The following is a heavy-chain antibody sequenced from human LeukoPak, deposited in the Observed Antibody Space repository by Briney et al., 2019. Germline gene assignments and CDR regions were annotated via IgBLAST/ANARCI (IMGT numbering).Heavy chain of an antibody. CDR2: IYTSGST. D-gene: IGHD3-22*01. Sequence: SETLSLTCTVSGGSISSYYWSWIRQPAGKGLEWIGRIYTSGSTNYNPSLKSRVTMSVDTSKNQFSLKLSSVSAADTAVYYCAIGPPMTYYFDYWGQGTLVTVSS. J-gene: IGHJ4*02. CDR3: AIGPPMTYYFDY. CDR1: GGSISSYY. V-gene: IGHV4-4*07.